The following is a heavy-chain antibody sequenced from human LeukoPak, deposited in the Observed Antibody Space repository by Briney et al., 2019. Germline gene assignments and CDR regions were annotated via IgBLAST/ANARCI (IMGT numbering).Heavy chain of an antibody. V-gene: IGHV4-59*01. J-gene: IGHJ4*02. CDR1: GGSISSYY. CDR3: AREGDSGYNFFDY. D-gene: IGHD6-13*01. CDR2: IYYSGST. Sequence: SETLSLTCTVSGGSISSYYWSWIRQPPGKGLEWIGYIYYSGSTNYNPSLKSRVTISVDTSKNQFSLKLSSVTAADTAVYYCAREGDSGYNFFDYWSQGTLVTVSS.